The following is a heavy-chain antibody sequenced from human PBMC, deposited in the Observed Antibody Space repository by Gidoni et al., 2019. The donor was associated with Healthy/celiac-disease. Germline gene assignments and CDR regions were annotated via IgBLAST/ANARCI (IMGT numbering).Heavy chain of an antibody. D-gene: IGHD6-13*01. CDR1: GGSISSGSYY. CDR3: ARDGRYSSSWYVVDY. V-gene: IGHV4-61*02. J-gene: IGHJ4*02. Sequence: QVQLQESGPGLVKPSQTLSLTCTVSGGSISSGSYYWSWIRQPAGKGLEWIGRIYTSGSTNYNPSLKSRVTISVDTSKNQFSLKLSSVTAADTAVYYCARDGRYSSSWYVVDYWGQGTLVTVSS. CDR2: IYTSGST.